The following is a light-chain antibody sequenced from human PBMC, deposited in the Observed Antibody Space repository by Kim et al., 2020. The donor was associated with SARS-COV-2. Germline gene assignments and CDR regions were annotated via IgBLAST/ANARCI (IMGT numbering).Light chain of an antibody. CDR1: QGISRD. Sequence: ASVGDRVTITCRASQGISRDLAWYQQKPGNPPKLLIYAESTLQGGVPSRFSGSGSGTDFTLTITSLQPEDFATYSCQQLHTYPLTFGPGTKVDIK. V-gene: IGKV1-9*01. CDR2: AES. J-gene: IGKJ3*01. CDR3: QQLHTYPLT.